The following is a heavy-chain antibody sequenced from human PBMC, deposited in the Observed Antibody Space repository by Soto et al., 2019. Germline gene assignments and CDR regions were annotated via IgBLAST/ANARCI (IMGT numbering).Heavy chain of an antibody. CDR2: IYYSGST. D-gene: IGHD3-3*01. Sequence: SETLSLTCTVSGGSISSSSYYWGWIRQPPGKGLEWIGSIYYSGSTNYNPSLKSRVTISVDTSKNQFSLKLSSVTAADTAVYYCARDRITIFGVVPEYYYYYYGMDVWGQGTTVTVSS. V-gene: IGHV4-39*07. CDR3: ARDRITIFGVVPEYYYYYYGMDV. CDR1: GGSISSSSYY. J-gene: IGHJ6*02.